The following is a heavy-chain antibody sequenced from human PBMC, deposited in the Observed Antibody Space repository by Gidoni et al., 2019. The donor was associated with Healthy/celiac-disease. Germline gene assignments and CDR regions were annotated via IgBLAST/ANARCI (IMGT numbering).Heavy chain of an antibody. J-gene: IGHJ6*02. Sequence: QVQLVESGGGVVQPGRSLRLSCAASGFTFSSYGMHWVRQAPGKGLGWVAVIWYDGSNKYYADSVKGRFTISRDNSKNTLYLQMNSLRAEDTAVYYCARDVRSGSYYYYYYRMDVWGQGTTVTVSS. V-gene: IGHV3-33*08. D-gene: IGHD3-10*01. CDR1: GFTFSSYG. CDR3: ARDVRSGSYYYYYYRMDV. CDR2: IWYDGSNK.